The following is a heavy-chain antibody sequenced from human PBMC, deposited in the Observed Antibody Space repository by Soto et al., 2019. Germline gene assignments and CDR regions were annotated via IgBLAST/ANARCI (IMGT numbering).Heavy chain of an antibody. Sequence: QVQLVESGGGVVQPGRSLRLSCAASGFTFSSYGTHWVRQAPGKGLEWVAVIWFDGSKIHYAESVKGRCTISRDKSKNTVYLKMNSLRAEDTAVYHCARAVSYDTSGSFPGNWFDPWGQGTLVTVSS. D-gene: IGHD3-22*01. CDR1: GFTFSSYG. J-gene: IGHJ5*02. CDR3: ARAVSYDTSGSFPGNWFDP. V-gene: IGHV3-33*01. CDR2: IWFDGSKI.